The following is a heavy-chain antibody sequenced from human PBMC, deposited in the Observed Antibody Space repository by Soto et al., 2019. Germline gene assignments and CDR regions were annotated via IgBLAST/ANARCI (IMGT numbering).Heavy chain of an antibody. CDR2: IHCIDDK. V-gene: IGHV2-5*01. CDR3: AHKLDTVDWFGP. J-gene: IGHJ5*02. CDR1: GFSLRNSGVG. Sequence: SGPTLMYPTQTLTLTCTFSGFSLRNSGVGVGWIRQPPGTALEWVALIHCIDDKRYTPSLKSRLTITKDTSKNQVVLTMTNVDSVDTATYYGAHKLDTVDWFGPWGQGTLVTVSS. D-gene: IGHD5-18*01.